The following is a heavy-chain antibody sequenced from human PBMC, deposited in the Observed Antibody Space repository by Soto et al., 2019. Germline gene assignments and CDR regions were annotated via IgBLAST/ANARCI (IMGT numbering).Heavy chain of an antibody. CDR1: GLSFQFNNFA. CDR3: EKDIRASSPYDAFDL. Sequence: CLRLAGFASGLSFQFNNFAMHWVRQAPGKGLEWVSGISWNSGARDYADSGKGRFTISRDNAKKSIYLTMGSLRPDDSALYYCEKDIRASSPYDAFDLWGQGTQVTV. CDR2: ISWNSGAR. J-gene: IGHJ3*01. D-gene: IGHD3-10*01. V-gene: IGHV3-9*01.